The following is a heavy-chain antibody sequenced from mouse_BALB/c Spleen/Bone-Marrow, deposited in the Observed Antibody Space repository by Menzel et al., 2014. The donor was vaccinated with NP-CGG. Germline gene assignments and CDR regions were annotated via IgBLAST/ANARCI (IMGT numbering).Heavy chain of an antibody. CDR1: GYTFTSYW. D-gene: IGHD4-1*01. CDR3: ARTWEFAY. J-gene: IGHJ3*01. CDR2: TYPGDGDT. V-gene: IGHV1-87*01. Sequence: QVQLKESGAELARPGASVKLSCKASGYTFTSYWMQWVKQRPGQGLEWIGATYPGDGDTRYTQKFKGKATLTADKSSSTAYMQLSSLASEDSAVYYCARTWEFAYWGQGTLVTVSA.